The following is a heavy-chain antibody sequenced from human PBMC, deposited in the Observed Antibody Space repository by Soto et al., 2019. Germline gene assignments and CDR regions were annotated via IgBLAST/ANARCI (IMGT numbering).Heavy chain of an antibody. CDR1: GFTFSSYS. J-gene: IGHJ6*02. V-gene: IGHV3-21*01. CDR3: ARGPLIGPMDV. Sequence: GGSLRLSCAASGFTFSSYSMNWVRQAPGKGLEWVSSISSSSSYIYYADSVKGRFTISRDNAKNSLYLQMNSLRAEDTAVYYCARGPLIGPMDVWGQGTTVTVSS. CDR2: ISSSSSYI.